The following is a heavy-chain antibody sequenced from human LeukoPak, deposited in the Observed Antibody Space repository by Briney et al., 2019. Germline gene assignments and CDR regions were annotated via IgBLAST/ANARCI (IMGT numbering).Heavy chain of an antibody. Sequence: ASVKVTCKASGYTFTGYYMHWVRQAPGQGLEWMGWINPNSGGTNYAQKFQGGVTMTRDTSISTAYMELSRLRSDDTAVYYCASSTIFGVVGRGRYYYYMDVWGKGTTVTVSS. V-gene: IGHV1-2*02. D-gene: IGHD3-3*01. CDR2: INPNSGGT. CDR1: GYTFTGYY. J-gene: IGHJ6*03. CDR3: ASSTIFGVVGRGRYYYYMDV.